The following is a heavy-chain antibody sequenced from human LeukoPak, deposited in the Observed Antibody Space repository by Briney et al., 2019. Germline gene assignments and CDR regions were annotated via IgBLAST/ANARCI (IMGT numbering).Heavy chain of an antibody. CDR2: ISSSSSYI. D-gene: IGHD4-17*01. CDR3: ARDTHTVTTFRYFDY. Sequence: GGSLRLSCAASGFTFSSYSMNWVRQAPGKGLEWVSSISSSSSYIYYADSVKGRFTISRVNAKNSLYLQMNSPRAEDTAVYYCARDTHTVTTFRYFDYWGQGTLVTVSS. V-gene: IGHV3-21*01. J-gene: IGHJ4*02. CDR1: GFTFSSYS.